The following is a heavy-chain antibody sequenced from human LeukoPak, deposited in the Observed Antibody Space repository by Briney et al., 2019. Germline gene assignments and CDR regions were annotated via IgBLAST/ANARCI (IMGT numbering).Heavy chain of an antibody. D-gene: IGHD6-19*01. CDR3: TRGSSGRRDN. CDR1: GYTFTSRD. Sequence: ASVKVSCKASGYTFTSRDINWVRQATGQGLEWMGWMNPNSGNTGYGQSFQGRITMTREISIGTAYMELSNLTSEDTAIYYCTRGSSGRRDNWGQGTLVTVSA. CDR2: MNPNSGNT. V-gene: IGHV1-8*01. J-gene: IGHJ4*02.